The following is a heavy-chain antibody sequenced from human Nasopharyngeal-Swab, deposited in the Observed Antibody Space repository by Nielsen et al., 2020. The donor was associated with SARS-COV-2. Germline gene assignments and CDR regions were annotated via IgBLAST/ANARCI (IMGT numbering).Heavy chain of an antibody. D-gene: IGHD6-13*01. Sequence: SQTLSLTCAVYGGSFSGYYWSWIRQPPGKGLEWIGEINHSGSTNYNPSLKSRVTISVDTSKNQFSLKPSSVTAADTAVYYCGAGAGVGAFDIWGQGTMVTVSS. J-gene: IGHJ3*02. CDR2: INHSGST. V-gene: IGHV4-34*01. CDR3: GAGAGVGAFDI. CDR1: GGSFSGYY.